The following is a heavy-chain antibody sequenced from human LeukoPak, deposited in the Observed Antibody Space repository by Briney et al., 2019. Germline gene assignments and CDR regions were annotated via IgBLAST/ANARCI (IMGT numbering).Heavy chain of an antibody. CDR2: ISSSSSTI. J-gene: IGHJ4*02. CDR1: GFTFSSYS. D-gene: IGHD4-17*01. V-gene: IGHV3-48*02. Sequence: GGSLRLSCAGSGFTFSSYSMNWVRQAPGKGLEWVSYISSSSSTIYYADSVKGRFTVSRDNAKNSLFLQMNSLRDEDTAVYYCATAPDRQYGDYAFDYWGQGTLVTVSS. CDR3: ATAPDRQYGDYAFDY.